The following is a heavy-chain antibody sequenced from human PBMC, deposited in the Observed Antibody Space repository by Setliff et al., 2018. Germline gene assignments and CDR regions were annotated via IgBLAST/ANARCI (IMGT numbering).Heavy chain of an antibody. CDR1: GYTLSTYG. Sequence: ASVKVPCKASGYTLSTYGLHWVRQAPGQGPEWMGMIITNTGKTSYAQKFQGRVTMTTDTSTGTGYMELRSLRSDDTAVYFCARFGGSCSSSSCYASDLWGQGTRVTVSS. CDR3: ARFGGSCSSSSCYASDL. CDR2: IITNTGKT. J-gene: IGHJ3*01. V-gene: IGHV1-18*01. D-gene: IGHD2-2*01.